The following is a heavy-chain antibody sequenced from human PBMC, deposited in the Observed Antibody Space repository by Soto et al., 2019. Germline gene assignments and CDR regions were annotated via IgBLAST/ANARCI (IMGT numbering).Heavy chain of an antibody. CDR3: AKDREVATIGYYYYGMDV. CDR2: ISGSGGST. D-gene: IGHD5-12*01. CDR1: GFSFSNYA. V-gene: IGHV3-23*01. J-gene: IGHJ6*02. Sequence: GGSLRLSCAASGFSFSNYAMSWVRQAPGKGLEWVSAISGSGGSTYYADSVKGRFTISRDNSKNTLYLQMNSLRAEDTAVYYCAKDREVATIGYYYYGMDVWGQGTTVTVSS.